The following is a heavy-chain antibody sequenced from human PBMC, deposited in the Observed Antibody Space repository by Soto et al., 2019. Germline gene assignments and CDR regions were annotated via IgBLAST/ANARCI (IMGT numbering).Heavy chain of an antibody. CDR2: ISYDGSNK. CDR1: GFTFSTYT. Sequence: GGSLRLSCAASGFTFSTYTMHWVRQAPGKGLEWVALISYDGSNKYYADSVKGRFTISRDNSNSTLYLQMNSLRAEDTAVYYCARDGYCSGGSCLDGMDVWAQGTTVTVSS. J-gene: IGHJ6*02. CDR3: ARDGYCSGGSCLDGMDV. V-gene: IGHV3-30-3*01. D-gene: IGHD2-15*01.